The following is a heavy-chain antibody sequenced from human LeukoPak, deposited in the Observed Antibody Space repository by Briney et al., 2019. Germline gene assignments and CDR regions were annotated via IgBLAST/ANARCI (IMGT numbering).Heavy chain of an antibody. D-gene: IGHD3-10*01. J-gene: IGHJ4*02. V-gene: IGHV3-7*01. CDR3: ARDMGAGENFDY. Sequence: PGRSLRLSCAASAFTFSNDWMSCVRQAPGKGLEWVANIKQDGSEKYYVDSGKGRFTISRDNAKNSLYLQIDSLRAQDTAVYYCARDMGAGENFDYWGQRALVTVSS. CDR1: AFTFSNDW. CDR2: IKQDGSEK.